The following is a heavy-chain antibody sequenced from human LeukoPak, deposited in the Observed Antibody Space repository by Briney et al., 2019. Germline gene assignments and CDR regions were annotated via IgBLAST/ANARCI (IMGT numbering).Heavy chain of an antibody. CDR3: ARHFGRVYSSSWLYYYYYYYMDV. Sequence: SETLSLTCAVYGGSFSGYYWSWIRQPPGKGLEWIGEINHSGSTNYNPSLKSRVTISVDTSKNQFSLKLSSVTAADTAVYYCARHFGRVYSSSWLYYYYYYYMDVWGKGTTVTISS. J-gene: IGHJ6*03. D-gene: IGHD6-13*01. CDR2: INHSGST. V-gene: IGHV4-34*01. CDR1: GGSFSGYY.